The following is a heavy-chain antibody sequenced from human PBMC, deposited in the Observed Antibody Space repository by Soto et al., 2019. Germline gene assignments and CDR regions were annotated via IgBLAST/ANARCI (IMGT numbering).Heavy chain of an antibody. Sequence: GGSLRLSCAASGFTFSSYAMSWVRQAPGKGLEWVSAISGSGGSTYYADSVKGRFTISRDNSKNTLYLQMNSLRAEDTAVYYCARSSTKYYYDSSGYCFDYWGQGTLVTVSS. CDR2: ISGSGGST. CDR1: GFTFSSYA. CDR3: ARSSTKYYYDSSGYCFDY. D-gene: IGHD3-22*01. J-gene: IGHJ4*02. V-gene: IGHV3-23*01.